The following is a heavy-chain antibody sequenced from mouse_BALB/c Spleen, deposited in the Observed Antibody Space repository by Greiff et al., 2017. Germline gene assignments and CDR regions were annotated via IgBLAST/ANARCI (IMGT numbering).Heavy chain of an antibody. CDR3: AREATRAMDY. CDR1: GFTFSDYY. Sequence: EVKLVESGGGLVKPGGSLKLSCAASGFTFSDYYMYWVRQTPEKRLEWVATISDGGSYTYYPDSVKGRFTISRDNAKNNLYLQMSSLKSEDTAMYYCAREATRAMDYWGQGTSVTVAS. J-gene: IGHJ4*01. V-gene: IGHV5-4*02. D-gene: IGHD1-1*01. CDR2: ISDGGSYT.